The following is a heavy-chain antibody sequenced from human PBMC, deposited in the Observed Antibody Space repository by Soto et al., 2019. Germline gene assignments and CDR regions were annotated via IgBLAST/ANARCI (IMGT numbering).Heavy chain of an antibody. CDR2: INAGNGNT. CDR3: ARDRGGSGWPFGGFDP. CDR1: GYTFTSYA. V-gene: IGHV1-3*01. J-gene: IGHJ5*02. D-gene: IGHD6-19*01. Sequence: ASVKVSCKASGYTFTSYAMHWVRQAPGQRLEWMGWINAGNGNTKYSQKFQGRVTITRDTSASTAYMELSSLRSEDTAVYYCARDRGGSGWPFGGFDPWGQGTLVTVSS.